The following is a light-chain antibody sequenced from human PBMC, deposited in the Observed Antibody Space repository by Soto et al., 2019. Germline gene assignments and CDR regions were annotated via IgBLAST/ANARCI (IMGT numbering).Light chain of an antibody. J-gene: IGKJ1*01. Sequence: DIQLTQSPSSLSASLGDRVTISCRASQNIGTYLNWFLQKPREAPKLLIYVATSLQNGVPSRFSGTGSETDFTLTISSLQPEDVGVYFCHQSDSTPQTFGQGTRV. CDR3: HQSDSTPQT. V-gene: IGKV1-39*01. CDR1: QNIGTY. CDR2: VAT.